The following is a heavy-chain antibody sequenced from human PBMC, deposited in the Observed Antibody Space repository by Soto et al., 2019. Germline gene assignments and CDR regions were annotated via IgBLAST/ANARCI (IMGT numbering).Heavy chain of an antibody. CDR3: ARHDYSDRAFDL. D-gene: IGHD3-22*01. CDR2: IQYSGDT. V-gene: IGHV4-61*08. CDR1: GGSVGSGAYY. Sequence: SETLSLTCIVAGGSVGSGAYYWSWIRQPPGNALEWIGYIQYSGDTNYNSSLKSRVTISVDMSRNRFSLKLTSVAAADTAFYYCARHDYSDRAFDLWGQGTMVTVSS. J-gene: IGHJ3*01.